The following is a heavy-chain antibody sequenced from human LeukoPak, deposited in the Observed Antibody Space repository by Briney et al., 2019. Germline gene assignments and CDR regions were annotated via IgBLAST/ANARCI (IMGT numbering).Heavy chain of an antibody. CDR3: TAGSGSYYAEPSRYFDL. D-gene: IGHD1-26*01. CDR1: GFTFSDYY. CDR2: ISSSGSTI. V-gene: IGHV3-11*01. Sequence: GGSLRLSCAASGFTFSDYYMSWIRQAPGKGLEWVSYISSSGSTIYYADSVKGRFTISRDNAKNSLYLQMNSLKTEDTAVYYCTAGSGSYYAEPSRYFDLWGRGTLVTVSS. J-gene: IGHJ2*01.